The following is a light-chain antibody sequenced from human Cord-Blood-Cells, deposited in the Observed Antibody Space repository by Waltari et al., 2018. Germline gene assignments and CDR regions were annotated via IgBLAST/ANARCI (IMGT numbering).Light chain of an antibody. CDR3: YSAADNNSVV. Sequence: SYELTQPSSVSVSPGQTARITCSGDVLAKKYARWFQQKPGQAPVLVIYEDSERASGIPGRFSCSSSGTTVTLTISGAQVEDEADYYCYSAADNNSVVFGGGTKLTVL. V-gene: IGLV3-27*01. CDR2: EDS. J-gene: IGLJ2*01. CDR1: VLAKKY.